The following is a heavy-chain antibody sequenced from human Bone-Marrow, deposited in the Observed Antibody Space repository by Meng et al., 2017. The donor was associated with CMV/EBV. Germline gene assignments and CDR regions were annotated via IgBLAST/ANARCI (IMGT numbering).Heavy chain of an antibody. V-gene: IGHV3-53*01. CDR1: GFTVSSNY. Sequence: GESLKISCAASGFTVSSNYMSWVRQAPGKGLEWVSTIYSSGGTTNYADSVKGRFTISRDDSRNTLYLQMNSLRVDDTAVFYCARGDSSTTWLVFDYWGLGTLVTVSS. CDR2: IYSSGGTT. D-gene: IGHD6-13*01. J-gene: IGHJ4*02. CDR3: ARGDSSTTWLVFDY.